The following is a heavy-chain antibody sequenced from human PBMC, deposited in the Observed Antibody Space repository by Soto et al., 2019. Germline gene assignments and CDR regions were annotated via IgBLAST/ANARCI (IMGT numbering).Heavy chain of an antibody. D-gene: IGHD5-18*01. V-gene: IGHV1-2*02. CDR3: ATGRIQLSSPFGY. CDR2: INPNSGGT. Sequence: ASGKVSCKASGYTFSDYYIHWVRQAPGQGLEWMGWINPNSGGTKYAPKFQGGVTMTRDTSITTAYMELSRLRSGDTAVYYCATGRIQLSSPFGYWGQGTLATVSS. J-gene: IGHJ4*02. CDR1: GYTFSDYY.